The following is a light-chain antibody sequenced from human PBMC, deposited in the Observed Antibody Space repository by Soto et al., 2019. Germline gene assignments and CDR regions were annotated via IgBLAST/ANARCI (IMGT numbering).Light chain of an antibody. V-gene: IGLV2-23*01. CDR3: FSYARTTVV. J-gene: IGLJ2*01. Sequence: QSALTQPASVSGSPGQSITISCTGPSSHVDSYNFVSWYQQHPGKAPKLIIYEGSRRPSGVSTRFSGSKSGNTASLTISGLQAEDEADYYCFSYARTTVVFGGGTKVTVL. CDR2: EGS. CDR1: SSHVDSYNF.